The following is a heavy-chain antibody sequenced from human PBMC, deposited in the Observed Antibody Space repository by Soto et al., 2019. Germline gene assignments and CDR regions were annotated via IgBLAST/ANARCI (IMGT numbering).Heavy chain of an antibody. CDR3: ARRLSRGYYDILTGYYESDWFDP. Sequence: QVQLQESGPGLVKPSETLSLTCTVSGGSISSYYWSWIRQPPGKGLEWIGYIYYSGSTNYNPSLKSRVTISVDTSKNQFSLKLSSVTAADTAVYYCARRLSRGYYDILTGYYESDWFDPWGQGTLVTVSS. CDR1: GGSISSYY. J-gene: IGHJ5*02. V-gene: IGHV4-59*08. CDR2: IYYSGST. D-gene: IGHD3-9*01.